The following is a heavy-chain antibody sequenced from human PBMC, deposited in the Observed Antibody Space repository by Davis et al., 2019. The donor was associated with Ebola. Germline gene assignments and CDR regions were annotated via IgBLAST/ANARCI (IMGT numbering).Heavy chain of an antibody. D-gene: IGHD4-17*01. CDR2: ISVRSIT. CDR1: GFIFSSYA. J-gene: IGHJ5*02. V-gene: IGHV3-23*01. CDR3: AKVHPPTTVTTGWFDP. Sequence: GESLKISCAASGFIFSSYAMSWVRQAPGKGLEWVSSISVRSITYHADSVKGLFTIARDNSKNTLYLQMNSLRAEDTAVYYCAKVHPPTTVTTGWFDPWGQRTLVTVSS.